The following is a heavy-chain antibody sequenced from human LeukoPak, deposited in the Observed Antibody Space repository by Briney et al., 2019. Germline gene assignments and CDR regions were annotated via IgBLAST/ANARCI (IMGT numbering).Heavy chain of an antibody. CDR1: GFTFSNYA. CDR3: AKGQWELLTLDY. D-gene: IGHD1-26*01. Sequence: QSGGSLRLSCEASGFTFSNYAMSWVRQAPGKGLEWVSGICGHGISIYYADSVKGRFTISRDNSKNTLYLQMNSLRAEDTAVYYCAKGQWELLTLDYWGQGTLVTVSS. V-gene: IGHV3-23*01. CDR2: ICGHGISI. J-gene: IGHJ4*02.